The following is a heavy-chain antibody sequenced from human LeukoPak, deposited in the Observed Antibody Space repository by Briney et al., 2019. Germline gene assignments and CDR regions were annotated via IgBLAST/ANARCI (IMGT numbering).Heavy chain of an antibody. V-gene: IGHV1-24*01. CDR3: RMWLLPTGYYYGMDV. CDR1: GYTLTELS. CDR2: FDPEDAET. Sequence: ASVKVSCKVSGYTLTELSMHWVRQAPGKGLEWMGGFDPEDAETIYAQKFQGRVTMTEDTSTDTAYMELSSLRSEDTAVYYCRMWLLPTGYYYGMDVWGQGTTVTVSS. J-gene: IGHJ6*02. D-gene: IGHD6-19*01.